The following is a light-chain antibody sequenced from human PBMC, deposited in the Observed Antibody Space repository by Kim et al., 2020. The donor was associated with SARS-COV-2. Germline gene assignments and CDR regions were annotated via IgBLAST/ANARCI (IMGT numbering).Light chain of an antibody. CDR2: GAS. Sequence: ASVGDRVTITCRPSQDIRSDLAWYQQKPGRAPNLLIYGASTLQSGVPSRFSGSGSGTDFTLTISSLQAEDFATYWYQQYYNYPRTFGQGTKVEIK. CDR3: QQYYNYPRT. V-gene: IGKV1-6*01. CDR1: QDIRSD. J-gene: IGKJ1*01.